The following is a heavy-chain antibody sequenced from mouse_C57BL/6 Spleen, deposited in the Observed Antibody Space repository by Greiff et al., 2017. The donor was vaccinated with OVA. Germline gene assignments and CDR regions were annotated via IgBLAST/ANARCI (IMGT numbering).Heavy chain of an antibody. CDR2: INYDGSST. J-gene: IGHJ4*01. Sequence: EVQLVESEGGLVQPGSSMKLSCTASGFTFSDYYMAWVRQVPEKGLEWVANINYDGSSTYYLDSLKSRFIISRDNAKNILYLQMSSLKSEDTATYYCARKVDLYAMDYWGQGTSVTVSS. CDR1: GFTFSDYY. CDR3: ARKVDLYAMDY. V-gene: IGHV5-16*01.